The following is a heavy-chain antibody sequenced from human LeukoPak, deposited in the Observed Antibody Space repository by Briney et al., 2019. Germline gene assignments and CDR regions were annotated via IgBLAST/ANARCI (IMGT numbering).Heavy chain of an antibody. V-gene: IGHV3-74*01. Sequence: PPGGSLRLSCAASGFTFSSYWMHWVRQGPGKELTWVSHINSDGTTTNYADSVKGRFTISRDNAKNTLYLQMNSLRVEDTAVYYCARFSSGWSPSGFDYWGQGTLVTVSS. CDR2: INSDGTTT. CDR3: ARFSSGWSPSGFDY. CDR1: GFTFSSYW. J-gene: IGHJ4*02. D-gene: IGHD6-19*01.